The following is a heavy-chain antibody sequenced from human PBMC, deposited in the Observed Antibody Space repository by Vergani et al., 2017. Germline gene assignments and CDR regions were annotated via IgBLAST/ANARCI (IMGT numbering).Heavy chain of an antibody. D-gene: IGHD3-22*01. V-gene: IGHV3-21*01. CDR2: ISSSSSYI. CDR1: GFTFSSYS. Sequence: EVQLVESGGGLVKPGGSLRLSCAASGFTFSSYSMNWVRQAPGKGLEWVSSISSSSSYIYYADSVKGRFTISRDNAKNSLYLQMNSLRAEDTAVYYCARDLYYYDSSGYYWYWGQGTLVTVSS. CDR3: ARDLYYYDSSGYYWY. J-gene: IGHJ4*02.